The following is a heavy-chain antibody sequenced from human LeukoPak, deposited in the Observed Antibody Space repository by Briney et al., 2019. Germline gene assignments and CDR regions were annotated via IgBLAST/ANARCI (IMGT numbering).Heavy chain of an antibody. CDR3: ARDTQKSNYDILPPFDY. CDR1: GGTFSSYA. CDR2: IIPIFGTA. Sequence: SVKVSCKASGGTFSSYAISWVRQAPGQGLEWMGGIIPIFGTANYAQKFQGRVTITADESTITAYMELSSLRAEDSAVYYCARDTQKSNYDILPPFDYWGQGTLVTVSS. V-gene: IGHV1-69*13. D-gene: IGHD3-9*01. J-gene: IGHJ4*02.